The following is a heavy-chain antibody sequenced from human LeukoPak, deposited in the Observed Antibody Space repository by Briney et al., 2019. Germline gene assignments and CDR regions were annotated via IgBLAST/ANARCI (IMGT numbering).Heavy chain of an antibody. J-gene: IGHJ4*02. D-gene: IGHD1-26*01. V-gene: IGHV3-21*01. CDR1: GFTFSSYS. CDR3: AKIVGAYYFDY. Sequence: KPGGSLRLSCAAPGFTFSSYSMNWVRQAPGKGLEWVSSISSSSSYIYYADSVKGRFTISRDNAKNSLYLQMNSLRAEDTAVYYCAKIVGAYYFDYWGQGTLVTVSS. CDR2: ISSSSSYI.